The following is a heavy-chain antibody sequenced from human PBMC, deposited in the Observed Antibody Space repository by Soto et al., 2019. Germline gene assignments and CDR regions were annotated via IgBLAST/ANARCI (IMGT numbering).Heavy chain of an antibody. Sequence: TSETLSLTCPVSGGSISSYYWSWIRQPPGKGLEWIGYIYYSGSTNYNPSLKSRVTISVDTSKNQFSLKLSSVTAADTAVYYCARTAWDIVVVPAAIQYYYYMDVWGKGTTVTVSS. D-gene: IGHD2-2*01. J-gene: IGHJ6*03. CDR3: ARTAWDIVVVPAAIQYYYYMDV. V-gene: IGHV4-59*08. CDR1: GGSISSYY. CDR2: IYYSGST.